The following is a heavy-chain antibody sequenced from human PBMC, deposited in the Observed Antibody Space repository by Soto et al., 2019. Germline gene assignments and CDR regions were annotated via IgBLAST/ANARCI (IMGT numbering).Heavy chain of an antibody. D-gene: IGHD3-9*01. CDR3: ARDQETYYDILTGLYGMDV. Sequence: GASVKVSCKASGYTFTGYYMHWVRQAPGQGLEWMGWINPNSGGTNYAQKFQGRVTMTRDTSISTAYMELRRLRSDDTAVYYCARDQETYYDILTGLYGMDVWGQGTTVTVSS. CDR1: GYTFTGYY. V-gene: IGHV1-2*02. CDR2: INPNSGGT. J-gene: IGHJ6*02.